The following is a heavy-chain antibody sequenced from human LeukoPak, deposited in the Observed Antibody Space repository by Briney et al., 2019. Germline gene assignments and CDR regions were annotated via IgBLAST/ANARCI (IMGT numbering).Heavy chain of an antibody. CDR2: IYYSGST. CDR1: GGSISGYY. CDR3: ARLTYHYDRSGYYVFASDI. Sequence: SETLSLTCSVSGGSISGYYFSWIRQPPGKGLECIGYIYYSGSTKYNPSLKSRVTISVDTSKKQFSLKLSSVTAADTAVYYCARLTYHYDRSGYYVFASDIWGQGTMVTVSS. J-gene: IGHJ3*02. V-gene: IGHV4-59*13. D-gene: IGHD3-22*01.